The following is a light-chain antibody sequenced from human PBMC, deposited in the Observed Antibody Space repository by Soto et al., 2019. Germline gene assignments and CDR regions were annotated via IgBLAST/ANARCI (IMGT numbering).Light chain of an antibody. J-gene: IGKJ1*01. CDR3: QQYNSYSWP. V-gene: IGKV1-5*01. CDR2: DAS. CDR1: QSISSW. Sequence: DIKMTESPAALSASVGDRVSITCRASQSISSWLAWYQQKPGKAPKLLIYDASSLESGVPSRFSGSGSGTEFTLTISSLQPDDFATYYCQQYNSYSWPFGQGTKVAIK.